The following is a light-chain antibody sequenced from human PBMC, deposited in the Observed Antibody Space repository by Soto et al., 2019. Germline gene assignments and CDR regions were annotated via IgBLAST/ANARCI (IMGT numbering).Light chain of an antibody. J-gene: IGKJ1*01. CDR2: GAS. V-gene: IGKV3-15*01. CDR3: QQYNNWPRT. CDR1: QSVSSSY. Sequence: EIVMTQSPDTLSVSPGERATLSCRASQSVSSSYLAWYQQKPGQAPRLLIYGASTRATGIPARFSGSGSGTEFTLTINSLQSEDFAVYYCQQYNNWPRTFGQGTKVDIK.